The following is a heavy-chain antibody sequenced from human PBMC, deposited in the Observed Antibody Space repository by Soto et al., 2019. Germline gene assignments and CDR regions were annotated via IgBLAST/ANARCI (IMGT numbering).Heavy chain of an antibody. Sequence: QVQLVQSGAEVKKPGSSVKVSCKASGGTFSSYAISWVRQAPGQGLEWMGGIIPIFGTANYAQKFQGGVTITADESTSTAYMELSSLRSEDTAVYYCARGHIVVVTATDYYYYGMDVWGQGTTVTVSS. V-gene: IGHV1-69*01. J-gene: IGHJ6*02. D-gene: IGHD2-21*02. CDR1: GGTFSSYA. CDR3: ARGHIVVVTATDYYYYGMDV. CDR2: IIPIFGTA.